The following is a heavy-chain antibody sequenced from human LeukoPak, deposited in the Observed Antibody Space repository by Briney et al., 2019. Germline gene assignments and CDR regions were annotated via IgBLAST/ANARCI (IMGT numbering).Heavy chain of an antibody. D-gene: IGHD2-15*01. V-gene: IGHV3-11*04. CDR3: ARSCSGGSCYSDAFDI. CDR2: ISSSGSTI. J-gene: IGHJ3*02. CDR1: GFTFSDYY. Sequence: GGSLRLSCAASGFTFSDYYMSWIRQAPGKGLEWVSYISSSGSTIYYADSVKGRFTISRDNAKNSLYLQMNSLRDEDTAVYYCARSCSGGSCYSDAFDIWGQGTMVTVSS.